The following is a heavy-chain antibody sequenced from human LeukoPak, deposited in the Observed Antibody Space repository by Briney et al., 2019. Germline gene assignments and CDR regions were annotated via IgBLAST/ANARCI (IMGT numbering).Heavy chain of an antibody. CDR2: IKSDGST. D-gene: IGHD3-22*01. J-gene: IGHJ1*01. Sequence: GGSLRLSCVASGFTFSTYWMHWVRQAPGKGLVWVSRIKSDGSTNYADSVKGRFTISRDNAKNTVSLQMNSLRPEDTGVYYCARAPSEIGGYYPEYFRHWGQGTLVTVSS. CDR1: GFTFSTYW. CDR3: ARAPSEIGGYYPEYFRH. V-gene: IGHV3-74*01.